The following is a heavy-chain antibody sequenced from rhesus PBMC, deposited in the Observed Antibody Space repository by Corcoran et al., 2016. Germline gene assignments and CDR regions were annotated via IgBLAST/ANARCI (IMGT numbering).Heavy chain of an antibody. J-gene: IGHJ4*01. V-gene: IGHV4-160*01. CDR2: IYGSSGNT. CDR3: ARTTIAARSGYS. D-gene: IGHD4-29*01. CDR1: GGSFSSFW. Sequence: QVQVQESGPGLVKPSETLSLTCAVSGGSFSSFWWGWIRQLPGKALEWIGSIYGSSGNTEYNPSPKSRATISRDTSNNQFFRKLRSMTAADTAVYYCARTTIAARSGYSWGQGVLVTVSS.